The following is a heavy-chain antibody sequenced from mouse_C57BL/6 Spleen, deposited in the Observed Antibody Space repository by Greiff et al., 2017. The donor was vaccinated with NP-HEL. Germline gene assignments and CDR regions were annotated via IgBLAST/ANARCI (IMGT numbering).Heavy chain of an antibody. Sequence: VQLKESGGGLVKPGGSLKLSCAASGFTFSDYGMHWVRQAPEKGLEWVAYISSGSSTIYYADTVKGRFTISRDNAKNTLFLQMTSLRSEDTAMYYCARRPYGSSYWYFDVWGTGTTVTVSS. CDR2: ISSGSSTI. CDR1: GFTFSDYG. V-gene: IGHV5-17*01. D-gene: IGHD1-1*01. J-gene: IGHJ1*03. CDR3: ARRPYGSSYWYFDV.